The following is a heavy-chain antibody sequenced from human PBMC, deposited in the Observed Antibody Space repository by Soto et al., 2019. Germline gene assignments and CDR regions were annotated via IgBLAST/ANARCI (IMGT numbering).Heavy chain of an antibody. Sequence: SETLSLTCAVYGGSFSGYYWSWIRQPPGKGLEWIGYIYYSGSTNYNPSLKSRVTISVDTSKNQFSLKLSSVTAADTAVYYCAGLTAGWFDPWGQGTLVT. D-gene: IGHD6-13*01. CDR1: GGSFSGYY. V-gene: IGHV4-59*08. CDR2: IYYSGST. J-gene: IGHJ5*02. CDR3: AGLTAGWFDP.